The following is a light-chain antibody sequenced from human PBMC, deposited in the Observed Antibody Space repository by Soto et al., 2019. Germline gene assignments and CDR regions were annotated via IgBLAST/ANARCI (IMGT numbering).Light chain of an antibody. CDR2: SNN. J-gene: IGLJ2*01. Sequence: QSVLIQSPSASGTPGQRVTISCSGSSSNIGNNAVNWYQQLPGTAPKLLIYSNNQRPSGVPDRFSGSKSGTSASLAISGLQSEDEADYYCAAWDYSLHGVLFGGGTKLTVL. CDR1: SSNIGNNA. CDR3: AAWDYSLHGVL. V-gene: IGLV1-44*01.